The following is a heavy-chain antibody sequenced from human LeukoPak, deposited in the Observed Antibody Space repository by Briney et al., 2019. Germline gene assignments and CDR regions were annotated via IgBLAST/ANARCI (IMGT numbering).Heavy chain of an antibody. D-gene: IGHD6-13*01. CDR1: GFTFSSYA. Sequence: GGSLRLSCAASGFTFSSYAMSWVRQAPGKGLEWVSAISGSGGSTYYADSVKGRFTISRDNSKNTLYLQMNSLRAEDTAVYYCAKDQAAAGRRPTPWDYWGQGTLVTVSS. J-gene: IGHJ4*02. V-gene: IGHV3-23*01. CDR2: ISGSGGST. CDR3: AKDQAAAGRRPTPWDY.